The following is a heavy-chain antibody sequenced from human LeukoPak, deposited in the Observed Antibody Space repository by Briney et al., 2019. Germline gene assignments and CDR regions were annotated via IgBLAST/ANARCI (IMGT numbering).Heavy chain of an antibody. Sequence: SETLSLTCTTSGGSSTNYYWSWIRQPAGKGLERIGRIHTGGATTYNPSLESRVTMSVDTSKNLVSLKMGSLTAADTAIYYCARGGAPEYWGQGTLVTVYS. CDR3: ARGGAPEY. CDR2: IHTGGAT. CDR1: GGSSTNYY. V-gene: IGHV4-4*07. J-gene: IGHJ4*02.